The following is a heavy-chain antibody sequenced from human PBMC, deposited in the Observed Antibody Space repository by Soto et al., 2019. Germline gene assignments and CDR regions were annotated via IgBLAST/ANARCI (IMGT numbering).Heavy chain of an antibody. D-gene: IGHD2-15*01. CDR1: GFTFADYA. J-gene: IGHJ4*02. CDR2: MSWNSGSI. Sequence: GGSLRLSCAASGFTFADYAMHWVRQAPGKGLEWVSGMSWNSGSIGDAASVKGPFTIYRDNAKNSLYLQMNSLRAEDTALYYCAKDPPGSWGQGTLVTVSS. V-gene: IGHV3-9*01. CDR3: AKDPPGS.